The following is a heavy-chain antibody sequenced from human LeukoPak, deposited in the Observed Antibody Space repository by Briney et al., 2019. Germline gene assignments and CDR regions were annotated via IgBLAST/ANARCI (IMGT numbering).Heavy chain of an antibody. J-gene: IGHJ5*02. CDR3: AKVLAAAGLDL. D-gene: IGHD6-25*01. CDR2: IHDDGRT. CDR1: GGSMSDSIT. Sequence: PSETLSLTCSVSGGSMSDSITWGWVRQPPGKGLEWLANIHDDGRTAPNPSLRSRLTISQDRSKNQFSLKLSSVTAPDTALYYCAKVLAAAGLDLWGQGILVTVSS. V-gene: IGHV4/OR15-8*01.